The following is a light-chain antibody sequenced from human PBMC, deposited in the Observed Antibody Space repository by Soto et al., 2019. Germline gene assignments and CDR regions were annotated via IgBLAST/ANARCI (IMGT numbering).Light chain of an antibody. V-gene: IGLV7-46*01. CDR2: DTS. Sequence: QTVVTQEPSLTVSPGGTVTLACASSAGAVTSTNYPYWFQQKPGQAPRTLIYDTSNKHSWTPARLSGSLLGGKAALTLSGAQPEDDAEYYCLLSYGGARVFGGGTKLTVL. J-gene: IGLJ3*02. CDR1: AGAVTSTNY. CDR3: LLSYGGARV.